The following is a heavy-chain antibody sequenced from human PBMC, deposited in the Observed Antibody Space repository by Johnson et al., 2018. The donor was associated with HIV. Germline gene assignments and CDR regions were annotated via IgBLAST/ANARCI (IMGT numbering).Heavy chain of an antibody. Sequence: VQLVESGGGLVQPGGSLRLSCAASGFTVSSNYMSWVRQAPGKGLAWVSVIYSGGSTYYADSVKGRFTISRDNSKNTLYLQMNSLRAEDTAVYYCARVVVITYHDAFDIWGQGTMVTVSS. CDR3: ARVVVITYHDAFDI. CDR1: GFTVSSNY. CDR2: IYSGGST. J-gene: IGHJ3*02. D-gene: IGHD3-22*01. V-gene: IGHV3-66*01.